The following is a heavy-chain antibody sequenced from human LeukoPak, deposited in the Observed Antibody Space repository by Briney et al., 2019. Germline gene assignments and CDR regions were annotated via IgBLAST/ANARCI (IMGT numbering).Heavy chain of an antibody. CDR3: ATAPITMVRGVIIFYYYGMDV. V-gene: IGHV1-8*01. Sequence: ASVKVSCKASGYTFTSYDINWVRQATGQGLEWMGWMNPNSGNTGYAQKFQGRVTMTRNTYISTAYMELSSLRSEDTAVYYCATAPITMVRGVIIFYYYGMDVWGQGTTVTVSS. D-gene: IGHD3-10*01. CDR1: GYTFTSYD. J-gene: IGHJ6*02. CDR2: MNPNSGNT.